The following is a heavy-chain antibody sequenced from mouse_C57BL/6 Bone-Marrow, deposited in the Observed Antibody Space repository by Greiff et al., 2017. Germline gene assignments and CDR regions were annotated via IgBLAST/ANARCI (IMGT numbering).Heavy chain of an antibody. J-gene: IGHJ4*01. V-gene: IGHV5-12*01. Sequence: EVKLVESGGGLVQPGGSLKLSCAASGFTFSDYYMYWVRQTPEKRLEWVAYISTGGGSTYYPDTVKGRFTISRDNAKNTLYLQMSRLKSEDTAMYYCARRGDYWGQGTSVTVSS. CDR3: ARRGDY. CDR2: ISTGGGST. CDR1: GFTFSDYY.